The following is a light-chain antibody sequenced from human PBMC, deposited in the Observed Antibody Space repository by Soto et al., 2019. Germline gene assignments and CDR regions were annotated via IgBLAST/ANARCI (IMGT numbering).Light chain of an antibody. Sequence: QSALTQPASVSGSPRQSITISCTGASSDVGGYTYVSWYQQHPGKAPKLMIYEVSNRPSGVSNRFSGSKSGNTASLTISGLQAEDEADYYCSSYTSSSTLGVFGGGTKVTVL. CDR1: SSDVGGYTY. V-gene: IGLV2-14*01. CDR2: EVS. CDR3: SSYTSSSTLGV. J-gene: IGLJ2*01.